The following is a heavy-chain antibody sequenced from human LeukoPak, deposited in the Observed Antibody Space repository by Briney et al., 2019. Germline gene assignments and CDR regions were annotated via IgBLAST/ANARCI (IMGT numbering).Heavy chain of an antibody. Sequence: PSETLSLTCTVSGGSISSYYWSWIRQPAGKGLEWIGRIYTSGSTNYNPSLKSRVTISVDTSKNQFSLKLSSVTAADTAVYYCARHEEWELRLSAEYFQHWGQGTLVTVSS. CDR2: IYTSGST. D-gene: IGHD1-26*01. CDR3: ARHEEWELRLSAEYFQH. J-gene: IGHJ1*01. CDR1: GGSISSYY. V-gene: IGHV4-4*07.